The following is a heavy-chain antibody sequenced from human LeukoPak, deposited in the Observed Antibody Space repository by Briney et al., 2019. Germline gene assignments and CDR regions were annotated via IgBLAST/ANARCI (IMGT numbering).Heavy chain of an antibody. D-gene: IGHD1-1*01. CDR3: ARLGLEVGGPNWFDP. J-gene: IGHJ5*02. Sequence: GGSLRLSCAASGFTFSSYWMSWVRQAPGKGLEWVANIKQDGSEKYYVDSVKGRSTISRDNAKNSLYLQMNSLRVEDTAVYYCARLGLEVGGPNWFDPWGQGTLVTVSS. V-gene: IGHV3-7*01. CDR1: GFTFSSYW. CDR2: IKQDGSEK.